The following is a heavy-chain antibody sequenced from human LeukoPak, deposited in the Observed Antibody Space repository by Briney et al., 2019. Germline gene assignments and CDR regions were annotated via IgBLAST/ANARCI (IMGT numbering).Heavy chain of an antibody. CDR2: INHSGST. CDR1: GGSFSGYY. V-gene: IGHV4-34*01. CDR3: ASQGSSSNWFDP. J-gene: IGHJ5*02. Sequence: SSETLSLTCAVYGGSFSGYYWSWIRQPPGKGLEWIGEINHSGSTNYNPSLKSRVTISVDTSKNQFSPKLSSVTAADTAVYYCASQGSSSNWFDPWGQGTLVTVSS.